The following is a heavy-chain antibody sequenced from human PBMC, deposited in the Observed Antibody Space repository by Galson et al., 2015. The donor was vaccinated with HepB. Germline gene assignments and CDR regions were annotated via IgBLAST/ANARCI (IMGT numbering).Heavy chain of an antibody. D-gene: IGHD3-22*01. CDR3: ARDQRAADSSGHPTYYFDY. Sequence: SVKVSCKASGYTFTSYYMHWVRQAPGQGLEWMGIINPSGGSTSYAQKFQGRVTMTRDTSTSTVYMELSNLKSEDTAVYYCARDQRAADSSGHPTYYFDYWGQGTLVTVSS. CDR2: INPSGGST. J-gene: IGHJ4*02. CDR1: GYTFTSYY. V-gene: IGHV1-46*01.